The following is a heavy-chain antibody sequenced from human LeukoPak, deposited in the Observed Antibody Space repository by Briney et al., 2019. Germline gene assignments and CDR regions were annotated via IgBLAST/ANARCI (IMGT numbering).Heavy chain of an antibody. J-gene: IGHJ4*02. D-gene: IGHD3-10*01. V-gene: IGHV1-18*01. Sequence: ASVKVSCKASGYTFTSYGISWVRQAPGQGLEWMGWISAYNGNTNYAQKLQGRVTMTTDTSTSTAYMELRSLRSDDTAVYYCARDKILSFGELLSSFDYWGQGTLVTVSS. CDR1: GYTFTSYG. CDR2: ISAYNGNT. CDR3: ARDKILSFGELLSSFDY.